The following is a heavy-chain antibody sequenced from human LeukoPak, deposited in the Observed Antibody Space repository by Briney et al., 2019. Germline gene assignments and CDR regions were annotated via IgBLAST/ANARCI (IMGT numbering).Heavy chain of an antibody. CDR3: TKGPPFYYDRSGYSTYYFDY. Sequence: GGSLRLSCAASGFTFDDYAIHWVRQAPGKGLEWVSGITWNSGSIGYADSVKGRFTISRDNAKNSLYLQMNSLRAEDTALYYCTKGPPFYYDRSGYSTYYFDYWGQGTLVTVSS. V-gene: IGHV3-9*01. CDR1: GFTFDDYA. D-gene: IGHD3-22*01. J-gene: IGHJ4*02. CDR2: ITWNSGSI.